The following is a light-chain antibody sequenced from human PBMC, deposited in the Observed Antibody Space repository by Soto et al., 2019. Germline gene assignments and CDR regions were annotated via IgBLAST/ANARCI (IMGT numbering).Light chain of an antibody. Sequence: DLQMTQSPSSVSASVGDRVTITCRASQGISSWLAWYQQKPGKAPKLLIFAASSLQSGVPSRFSGSGSGTPFTLTISSLQPEDSAPYSCQQSNQELTFGGETKVEIK. CDR2: AAS. CDR1: QGISSW. CDR3: QQSNQELT. J-gene: IGKJ4*01. V-gene: IGKV1-12*01.